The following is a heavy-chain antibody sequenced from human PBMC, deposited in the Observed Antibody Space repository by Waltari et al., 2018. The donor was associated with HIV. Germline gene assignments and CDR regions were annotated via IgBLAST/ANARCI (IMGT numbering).Heavy chain of an antibody. J-gene: IGHJ4*02. Sequence: QVQLQQWGAGLLKPSETLSLTCAVFGGSFSGYFWSWIRQPPGKGLEWIGEINHSGSTNYNPSLKSRVTISVDTSKNQFSLKLSSVTAADTAVYYCARGLSFDWDGFGYWGQGTLVSVSS. CDR2: INHSGST. D-gene: IGHD3-9*01. CDR1: GGSFSGYF. CDR3: ARGLSFDWDGFGY. V-gene: IGHV4-34*01.